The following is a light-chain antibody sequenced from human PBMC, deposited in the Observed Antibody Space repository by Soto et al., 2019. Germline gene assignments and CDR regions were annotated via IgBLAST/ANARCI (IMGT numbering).Light chain of an antibody. CDR1: SSDVGGYKF. CDR2: EVS. Sequence: QSALTQPASVSGSPGQSITISCTGTSSDVGGYKFVSWYQQHPGTAPKLMIYEVSNRPSGVSSRFSGSKSGSTASLTISGLQAEDEADYFCGSYTGSIYVFGNGTQLTVL. J-gene: IGLJ6*01. V-gene: IGLV2-14*01. CDR3: GSYTGSIYV.